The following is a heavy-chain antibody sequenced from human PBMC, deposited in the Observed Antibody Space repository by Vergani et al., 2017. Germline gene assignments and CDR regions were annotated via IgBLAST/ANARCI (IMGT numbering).Heavy chain of an antibody. CDR2: ISGSGGST. V-gene: IGHV3-23*01. CDR3: AKGRGRDTAWGYYYDCMDV. Sequence: EVQLLESGGGLVQPGGSLRLSCAASGFTFSSYAMSWVRQAPGKGLEWVSAISGSGGSTYYADSVTGRFTISRDNAKNTLYLQMNSLRAEDTAVYYCAKGRGRDTAWGYYYDCMDVWGKGTTVTVSS. D-gene: IGHD5-18*01. J-gene: IGHJ6*03. CDR1: GFTFSSYA.